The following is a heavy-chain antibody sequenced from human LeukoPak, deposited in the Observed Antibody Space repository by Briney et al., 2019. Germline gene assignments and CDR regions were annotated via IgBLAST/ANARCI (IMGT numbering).Heavy chain of an antibody. D-gene: IGHD3-22*01. CDR1: GGTFSSHG. V-gene: IGHV1-69*05. J-gene: IGHJ4*02. CDR3: ARRWPHSSGYYLFDY. Sequence: SVKVSCKASGGTFSSHGLSWVRQAPGQGVAWMGGIISIFGSTNDAQNFQGRVTITMDESTSTAYMELSSLRTDDTAVYYCARRWPHSSGYYLFDYWGQGTLVTVSS. CDR2: IISIFGST.